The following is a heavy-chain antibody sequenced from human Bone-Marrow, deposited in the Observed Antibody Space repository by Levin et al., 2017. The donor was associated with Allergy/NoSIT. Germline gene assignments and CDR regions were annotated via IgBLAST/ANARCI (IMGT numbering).Heavy chain of an antibody. CDR2: ISSSGSTI. J-gene: IGHJ4*02. CDR1: GFTFSDYY. D-gene: IGHD3-16*02. CDR3: ARDAGTDLGELSSHYFDY. V-gene: IGHV3-11*01. Sequence: GGSLRLSCAASGFTFSDYYMSWIRQAPGKGLEWVSYISSSGSTIYYADSVKGRFTISRDNAKNSLYLQMNSLRAEDTAVYYCARDAGTDLGELSSHYFDYWGQGTLVTVSS.